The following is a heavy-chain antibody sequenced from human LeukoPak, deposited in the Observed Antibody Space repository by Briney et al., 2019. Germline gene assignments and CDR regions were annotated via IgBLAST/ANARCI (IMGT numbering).Heavy chain of an antibody. CDR2: THPNSGAT. CDR3: ARNGIAVAGYDY. J-gene: IGHJ4*02. CDR1: GYTFSGFY. Sequence: ASVKVSCKASGYTFSGFYLHWVRQAPGQGLEWMGWTHPNSGATNDAQKFQGRITMTRDTSINTAYMELSGLTSDDTAVYYCARNGIAVAGYDYWGQGTAVSVSS. D-gene: IGHD6-19*01. V-gene: IGHV1-2*02.